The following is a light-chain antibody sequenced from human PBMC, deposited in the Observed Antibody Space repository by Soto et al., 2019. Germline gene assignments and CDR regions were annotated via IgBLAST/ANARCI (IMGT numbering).Light chain of an antibody. J-gene: IGKJ1*01. CDR1: PSVSSY. CDR2: DAS. Sequence: EIVLTQSPATLSLSPGEKATLSCRASPSVSSYLAWYQQKPGQAPRLLMYDASIRATGIPARFSRTGSGTDFTRTITSLEPEDFAVYYCQHRSDWPWAFGQGTKVEIK. CDR3: QHRSDWPWA. V-gene: IGKV3-11*01.